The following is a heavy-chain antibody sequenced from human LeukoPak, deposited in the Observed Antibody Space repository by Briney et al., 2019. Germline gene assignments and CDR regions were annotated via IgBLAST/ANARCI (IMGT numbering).Heavy chain of an antibody. CDR1: GFTFSSYG. D-gene: IGHD6-19*01. J-gene: IGHJ4*02. V-gene: IGHV3-30*02. Sequence: GGSLRLSCAAPGFTFSSYGMHWVRQAPGKGLEWVAFIRYDGSNKYYADSVKGRFTISRDNSKNTLYLQMNSLRAEDTAVYYCAKGTSTYSSGSFDYWGRGTLVTVSS. CDR3: AKGTSTYSSGSFDY. CDR2: IRYDGSNK.